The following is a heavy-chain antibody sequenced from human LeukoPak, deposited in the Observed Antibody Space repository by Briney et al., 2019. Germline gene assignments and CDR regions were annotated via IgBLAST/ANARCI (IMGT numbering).Heavy chain of an antibody. CDR2: INAGNGNT. D-gene: IGHD3-3*01. Sequence: ASVKVSCKASGYTFTSYAMHWVRQAPGQRLEWMGWINAGNGNTKYSQEFQGRVTITRDTSASTAYMELSSLRSEDMAVYYCARGIGYGFWSGYYDHYSMDVWGKGTTVTVSS. CDR1: GYTFTSYA. J-gene: IGHJ6*03. V-gene: IGHV1-3*03. CDR3: ARGIGYGFWSGYYDHYSMDV.